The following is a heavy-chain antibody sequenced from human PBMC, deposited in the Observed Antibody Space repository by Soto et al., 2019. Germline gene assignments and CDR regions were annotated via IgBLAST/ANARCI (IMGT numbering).Heavy chain of an antibody. CDR1: GFTFSSYS. CDR2: ISSSSSTI. Sequence: GGSLRLSCAASGFTFSSYSMNWVRQAPGKGLEWVSYISSSSSTIYYADSVKGRFTISRDNAKNSLYLQMNSLRAEDTAVYYCARGEEAFGITIFGVVYREDLDAFDIWGQGTMVTVSS. D-gene: IGHD3-3*01. J-gene: IGHJ3*02. V-gene: IGHV3-48*01. CDR3: ARGEEAFGITIFGVVYREDLDAFDI.